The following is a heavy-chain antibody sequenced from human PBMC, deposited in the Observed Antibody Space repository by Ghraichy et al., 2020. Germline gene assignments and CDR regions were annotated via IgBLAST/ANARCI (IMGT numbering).Heavy chain of an antibody. D-gene: IGHD1-1*01. V-gene: IGHV4-59*08. CDR1: GGSISSYY. CDR3: ARHLVPGYPLGAFDI. J-gene: IGHJ3*02. CDR2: IYYSGST. Sequence: SETLSLTCTVSGGSISSYYWSWIRQPPGKGLEWIGYIYYSGSTNYNPSLKSRVTISVDTSKNQFSLKLSSVTAADTAVYYCARHLVPGYPLGAFDIWGQGTMVTVSS.